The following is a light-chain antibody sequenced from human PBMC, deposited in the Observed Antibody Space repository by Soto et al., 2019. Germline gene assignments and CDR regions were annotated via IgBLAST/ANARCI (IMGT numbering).Light chain of an antibody. CDR2: SAS. CDR3: QQYDTSPYN. CDR1: QSVSNNW. Sequence: PGERATLSCRASQSVSNNWLAWYQQRPGQAPRLLIYSASSRAGGIPDKFSGSGSGTDFTLTINRLEPEDFAVYYCQQYDTSPYNFARGTKVEI. V-gene: IGKV3-20*01. J-gene: IGKJ2*01.